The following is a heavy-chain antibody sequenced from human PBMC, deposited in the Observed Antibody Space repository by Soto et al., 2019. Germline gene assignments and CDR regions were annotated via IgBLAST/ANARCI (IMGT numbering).Heavy chain of an antibody. V-gene: IGHV3-23*01. CDR2: ISGSGGST. CDR3: AKVGLRFLEWQENFDY. J-gene: IGHJ4*02. Sequence: GGSLRLSCAASGFTFSSYAMSWVRQAPGKGLEKVSAISGSGGSTYYADSVKGRFTISRDNSKNTLYLQMNSLRAEDTAVYYCAKVGLRFLEWQENFDYWGQGTLVTVSS. D-gene: IGHD3-3*01. CDR1: GFTFSSYA.